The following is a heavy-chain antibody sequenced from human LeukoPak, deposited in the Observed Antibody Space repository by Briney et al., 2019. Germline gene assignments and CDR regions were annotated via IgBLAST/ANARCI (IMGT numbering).Heavy chain of an antibody. CDR3: AREPPYCSSTSCLDPGSDY. V-gene: IGHV1-8*03. CDR1: GYTFTSYD. D-gene: IGHD2-2*01. J-gene: IGHJ4*02. CDR2: MNPNSGNT. Sequence: GASVKDSCKASGYTFTSYDINWVRQATGQGLEWMGWMNPNSGNTGYAQKFQGRVTITRNTSISTAYMELSSLRSEDTAVYYCAREPPYCSSTSCLDPGSDYWGQGTLVTVSS.